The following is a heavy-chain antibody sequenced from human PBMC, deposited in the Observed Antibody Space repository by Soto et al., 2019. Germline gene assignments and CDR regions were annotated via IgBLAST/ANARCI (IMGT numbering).Heavy chain of an antibody. CDR3: ATGGYSGYDPILPYYSYGMDV. V-gene: IGHV1-69*13. Sequence: SVQVSCKASGGTFSSYAISWVRQAPGQGLEWMGGIIPIFGTANYAQKFQGRVTITADESTSTAYMELSSLRSEDTAVYYCATGGYSGYDPILPYYSYGMDVRGQGITVTVSS. D-gene: IGHD5-12*01. CDR2: IIPIFGTA. J-gene: IGHJ6*02. CDR1: GGTFSSYA.